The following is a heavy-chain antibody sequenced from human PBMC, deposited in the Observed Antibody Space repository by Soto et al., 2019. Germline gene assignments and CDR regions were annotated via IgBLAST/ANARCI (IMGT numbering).Heavy chain of an antibody. CDR2: IWYDGSNK. CDR1: GFTFRSYG. D-gene: IGHD3-22*01. V-gene: IGHV3-33*08. Sequence: PGGSLRLSCAASGFTFRSYGMHWVRQAPGKGLEWVAVIWYDGSNKYYADSVKGRFTISRDNSKNTLYLQMNSLRAEDTAVYYCARGRSYYYDSSGQYYFDYWGQGTLVTVSS. J-gene: IGHJ4*02. CDR3: ARGRSYYYDSSGQYYFDY.